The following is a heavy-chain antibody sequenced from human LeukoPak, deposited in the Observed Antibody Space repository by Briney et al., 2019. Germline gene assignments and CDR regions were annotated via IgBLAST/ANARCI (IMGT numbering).Heavy chain of an antibody. CDR3: ARNSGDF. J-gene: IGHJ4*02. CDR2: IYSSGNT. V-gene: IGHV4-59*10. Sequence: SETLSLTCAVYGESFSTYYWSWIRQPAGKGLEWIGRIYSSGNTNYNPSLKSRVTMSLDASKNQFSLKLSSVTAADTAVYYCARNSGDFWGQGTLVTVSS. D-gene: IGHD4-23*01. CDR1: GESFSTYY.